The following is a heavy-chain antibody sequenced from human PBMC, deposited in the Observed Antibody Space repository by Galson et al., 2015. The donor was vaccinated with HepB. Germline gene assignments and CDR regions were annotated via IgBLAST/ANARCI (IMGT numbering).Heavy chain of an antibody. CDR3: ARGVFWSGGGMDV. Sequence: SLRLSCAASGFTVSSNYMSWVRQAPGKGLEWVSVIYSGGSTYYADSVKGRFTISRDNSKNTLYLQMNSLRAEDTAVYYCARGVFWSGGGMDVWGQGTTVTVSS. D-gene: IGHD3-3*01. CDR2: IYSGGST. CDR1: GFTVSSNY. V-gene: IGHV3-53*01. J-gene: IGHJ6*02.